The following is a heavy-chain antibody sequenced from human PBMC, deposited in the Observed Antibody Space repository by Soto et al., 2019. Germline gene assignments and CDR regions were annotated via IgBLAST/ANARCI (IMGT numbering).Heavy chain of an antibody. V-gene: IGHV3-73*01. Sequence: GGSLRLSCAASGFTFSGSAMHWVRQASGKGLEWVGRIRSKANSYATAYAASVKGRFTISRDDSKNTAYLQMNSLKTEDTAVYYCNRHHDYEEAFDIWGQGTMVTVSS. CDR1: GFTFSGSA. J-gene: IGHJ3*02. CDR2: IRSKANSYAT. CDR3: NRHHDYEEAFDI. D-gene: IGHD4-17*01.